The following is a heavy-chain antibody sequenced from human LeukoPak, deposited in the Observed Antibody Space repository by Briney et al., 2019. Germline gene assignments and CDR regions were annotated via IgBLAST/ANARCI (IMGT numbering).Heavy chain of an antibody. CDR3: ARASQWELPSELGY. D-gene: IGHD1-26*01. Sequence: SETLSLTCTVSGGSISSYYWSWIRQPPGKGLEWIGYIYYSGSTNYNPSLKSRVTISVDTSKNQFSLKLSSVTAAGTAVYYCARASQWELPSELGYWGQGTLVTVSS. CDR1: GGSISSYY. V-gene: IGHV4-59*01. J-gene: IGHJ4*02. CDR2: IYYSGST.